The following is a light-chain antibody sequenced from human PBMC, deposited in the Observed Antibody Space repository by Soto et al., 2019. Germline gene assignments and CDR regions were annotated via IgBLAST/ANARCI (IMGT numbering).Light chain of an antibody. V-gene: IGLV2-14*01. CDR1: SSDVGGYNY. J-gene: IGLJ1*01. CDR3: CSYTGSSTPYV. CDR2: EVS. Sequence: QSALTQPASVSGSPGQSITISCTGTSSDVGGYNYVSWYQQHPGKAPKLMIYEVSNRPSGVSTRFSGSKSGNTASLTISGPQAEDEADYYCCSYTGSSTPYVFGTGTKLTVL.